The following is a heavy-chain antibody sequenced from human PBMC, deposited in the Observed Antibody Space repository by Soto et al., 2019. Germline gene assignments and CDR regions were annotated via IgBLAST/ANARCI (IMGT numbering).Heavy chain of an antibody. CDR2: IYPGNSDT. CDR3: ASRVGCSGGSCQWNAFDI. Sequence: GESLKISCKGSGYSFTSYWIGWVRQMPGKGLEWMGIIYPGNSDTRYSPSFQGQATISADKSISTAYLQWSGLKASDTAMYYCASRVGCSGGSCQWNAFDIWGQGTMVTVSS. J-gene: IGHJ3*02. D-gene: IGHD2-15*01. CDR1: GYSFTSYW. V-gene: IGHV5-51*01.